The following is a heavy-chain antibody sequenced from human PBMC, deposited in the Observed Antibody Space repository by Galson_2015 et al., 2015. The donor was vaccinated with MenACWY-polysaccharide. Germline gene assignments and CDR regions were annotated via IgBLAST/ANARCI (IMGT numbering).Heavy chain of an antibody. CDR1: GFIFSDYA. CDR2: ISYDGSNK. CDR3: AKERPPRGLSVSYYGMDV. J-gene: IGHJ6*02. D-gene: IGHD3-10*01. V-gene: IGHV3-30*18. Sequence: SLRLSCAVSGFIFSDYAIHWVRQAPGKGLEWVAVISYDGSNKYYLESVKGRFTISRDNSKDMVYLHMNSLRGEDTAVYFCAKERPPRGLSVSYYGMDVWGRGTTVSVSS.